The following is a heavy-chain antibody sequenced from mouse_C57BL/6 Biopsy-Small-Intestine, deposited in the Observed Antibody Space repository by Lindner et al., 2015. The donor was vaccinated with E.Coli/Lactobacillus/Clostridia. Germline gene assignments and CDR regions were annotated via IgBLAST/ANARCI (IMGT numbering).Heavy chain of an antibody. D-gene: IGHD2-1*01. J-gene: IGHJ2*01. CDR3: ARPGSLLTVFDY. Sequence: VQLQESGPELVKPGASMKMSCKASGYTFTSYIIHWVKQKPGQGLEWIGYINPYNDGTKYNEKFKGKATLISDISSTTAYMELSSLTSEDSAVYYCARPGSLLTVFDYWGQGTTLTVSS. V-gene: IGHV1-14*01. CDR1: GYTFTSYI. CDR2: INPYNDGT.